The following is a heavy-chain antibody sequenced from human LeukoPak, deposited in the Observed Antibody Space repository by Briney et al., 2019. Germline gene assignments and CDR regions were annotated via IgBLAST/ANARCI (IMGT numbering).Heavy chain of an antibody. Sequence: GGSLRLSCAASGFTFRSFGMHWVRQAPGKGLEWVAIIWYDGSNKYYADSVKGRFTVSRDNSKSTLHLQVNSLRAEDTAVYYCARDRGTTSSAGYYFDTWGQGALVTVSS. CDR3: ARDRGTTSSAGYYFDT. D-gene: IGHD6-6*01. V-gene: IGHV3-33*01. J-gene: IGHJ4*02. CDR2: IWYDGSNK. CDR1: GFTFRSFG.